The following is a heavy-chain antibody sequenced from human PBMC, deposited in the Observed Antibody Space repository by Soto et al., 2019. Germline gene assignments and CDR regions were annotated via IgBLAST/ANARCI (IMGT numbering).Heavy chain of an antibody. CDR2: ISYDGSNK. J-gene: IGHJ4*02. Sequence: PGGSLRLSCAASGFTFSSYGMHWVRQAPGKGLEWVAVISYDGSNKYYADSVKGRFTISRDNSKNTLYLQMNSLRAEDTAVHYCAKPRFLEWLSHFDYWGQGTLVTVSS. CDR1: GFTFSSYG. V-gene: IGHV3-30*18. D-gene: IGHD3-3*01. CDR3: AKPRFLEWLSHFDY.